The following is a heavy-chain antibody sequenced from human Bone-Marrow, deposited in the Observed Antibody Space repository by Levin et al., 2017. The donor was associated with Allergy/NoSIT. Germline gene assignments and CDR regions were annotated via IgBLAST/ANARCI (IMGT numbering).Heavy chain of an antibody. V-gene: IGHV3-49*03. D-gene: IGHD3-9*01. Sequence: GGSLRLSCTASGFTFGDYAMTWFRQAPGKGLEWVSFIRSKAYGGSTEYATSVKGRFTISRDDSNTITYLQMNSMKSDDTAVYYCTRGFSNYDILSGHYCFDSWGQGTLVTVSS. CDR2: IRSKAYGGST. J-gene: IGHJ4*02. CDR3: TRGFSNYDILSGHYCFDS. CDR1: GFTFGDYA.